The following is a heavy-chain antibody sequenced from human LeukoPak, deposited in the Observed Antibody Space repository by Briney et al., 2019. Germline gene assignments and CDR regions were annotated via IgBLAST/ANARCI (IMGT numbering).Heavy chain of an antibody. CDR3: ARIAYDSSGYYIWYFDY. D-gene: IGHD3-22*01. V-gene: IGHV3-7*01. CDR2: IKQDGSEK. CDR1: GFTFTNYW. Sequence: PGGSLRLSCAASGFTFTNYWMSWVRQAPGKGLEWVANIKQDGSEKYYVDSVKGRFTISRDNAKNSLYLQMNSLRAEDTAVYYCARIAYDSSGYYIWYFDYWGQGTLVTVSS. J-gene: IGHJ4*02.